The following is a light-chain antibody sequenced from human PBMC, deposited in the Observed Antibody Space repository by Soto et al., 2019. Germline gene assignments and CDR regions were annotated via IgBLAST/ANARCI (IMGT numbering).Light chain of an antibody. CDR1: QSVSSSY. V-gene: IGKV3-20*01. CDR2: GAS. Sequence: EIVLTQSPGTLSLSPGERATLSCRASQSVSSSYLAWYQQKPVQAPRLLIYGASSRATGIPDRFSGSGSGTDFTLTISSLEPEDFAVYYCQQYCSSPRTFGQGTKVEIK. CDR3: QQYCSSPRT. J-gene: IGKJ1*01.